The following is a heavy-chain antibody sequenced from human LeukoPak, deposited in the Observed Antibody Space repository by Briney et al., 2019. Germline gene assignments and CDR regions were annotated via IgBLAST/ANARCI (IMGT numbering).Heavy chain of an antibody. CDR2: PYYRSKWYN. V-gene: IGHV6-1*01. CDR1: GDSVSSNSAA. Sequence: SQTLSLTCAISGDSVSSNSAAWNWIRQSPSRGLEWLGRPYYRSKWYNDYAVSVKSRITINPDTSKNQFSLQLNSVTPEDTAVYYCARDSYLEWLLYSTYYFDYWGQGTLVTVSS. D-gene: IGHD3-3*01. J-gene: IGHJ4*02. CDR3: ARDSYLEWLLYSTYYFDY.